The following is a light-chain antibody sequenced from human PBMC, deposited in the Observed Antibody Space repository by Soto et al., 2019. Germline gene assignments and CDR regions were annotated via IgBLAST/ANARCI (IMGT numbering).Light chain of an antibody. Sequence: QSALTQPASVSGSPGQSITISCTGTSSNVGSYNLVSWYQQHPGKAPKLMIYEVSKRPSGVSNRFSVSKPGNTASLTISGLQAEDEADYPCCSYAGSYTYVFGPGTKVTVL. J-gene: IGLJ1*01. CDR2: EVS. CDR3: CSYAGSYTYV. CDR1: SSNVGSYNL. V-gene: IGLV2-23*02.